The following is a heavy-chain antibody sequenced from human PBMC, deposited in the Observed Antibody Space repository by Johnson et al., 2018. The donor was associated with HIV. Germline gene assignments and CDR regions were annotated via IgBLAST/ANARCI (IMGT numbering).Heavy chain of an antibody. V-gene: IGHV3-7*01. CDR2: IKQDGSEK. J-gene: IGHJ3*02. D-gene: IGHD3-3*01. CDR3: TRDHYNFWSGDAFDI. CDR1: GFTFSSYW. Sequence: MQLVESGGGVVQPGGSLRLSCAASGFTFSSYWMSWVRQAPGKGLEWVANIKQDGSEKYYVDSVKGRFTISRDNAKNSLYLQMNSLRAEDTAVYYCTRDHYNFWSGDAFDIWGQGTMVTVSS.